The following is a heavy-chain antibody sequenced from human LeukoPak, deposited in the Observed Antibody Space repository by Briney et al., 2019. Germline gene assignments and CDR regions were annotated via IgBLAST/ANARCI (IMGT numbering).Heavy chain of an antibody. CDR2: LSAYNGNT. V-gene: IGHV1-18*04. Sequence: ASVKVSCKASGYTFTSYGISWVRQAPGQGLEWMGWLSAYNGNTNYAQKRWGRVTMTTDTSTRTAYMELRSLRSDDTAVYHCARAYYDILTGYFNWFDPWGQGTLVTVSS. CDR1: GYTFTSYG. D-gene: IGHD3-9*01. CDR3: ARAYYDILTGYFNWFDP. J-gene: IGHJ5*02.